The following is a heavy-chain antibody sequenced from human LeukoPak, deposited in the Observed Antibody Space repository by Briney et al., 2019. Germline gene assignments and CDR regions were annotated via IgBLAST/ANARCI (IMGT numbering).Heavy chain of an antibody. Sequence: AGGSLRLSCAASGFTFSSYAMSWVRQAPGKGLEWVAVISYDGSNKYYADSVKGRFTISRDNSKNTLYLQMNSLRAEDTAVYYCARGRLAYCGGDCYSDGLFQHWGQGTLVTVSS. CDR3: ARGRLAYCGGDCYSDGLFQH. CDR2: ISYDGSNK. J-gene: IGHJ1*01. D-gene: IGHD2-21*02. CDR1: GFTFSSYA. V-gene: IGHV3-30-3*01.